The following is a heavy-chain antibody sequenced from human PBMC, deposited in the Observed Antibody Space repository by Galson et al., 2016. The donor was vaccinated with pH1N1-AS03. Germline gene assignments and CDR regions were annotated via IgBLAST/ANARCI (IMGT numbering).Heavy chain of an antibody. D-gene: IGHD3-16*02. CDR2: IWYDGSNK. V-gene: IGHV3-33*01. CDR3: ARGRHYYDYIWGTYRYDWYFDL. J-gene: IGHJ2*01. CDR1: GFTFSGYG. Sequence: SLRLSCAASGFTFSGYGMHWVRQAPGKGLEWVAVIWYDGSNKYYADSVKGRFTISRDNSKNTLYLQMNSLRAEDTAVYYCARGRHYYDYIWGTYRYDWYFDLWGRGTLVTVSS.